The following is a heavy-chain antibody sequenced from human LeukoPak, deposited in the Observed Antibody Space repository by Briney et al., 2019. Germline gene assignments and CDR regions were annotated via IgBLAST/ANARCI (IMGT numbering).Heavy chain of an antibody. CDR1: GFTFSSYS. V-gene: IGHV3-23*01. Sequence: GGSLRLSCAASGFTFSSYSVGWVRQAPGKGLEWVSIISGSGGSTSFADSVKGRFTISRDNSKNTLYLQMNSLRAEDTAVYYCARVRSGYWGQGTLVTVSS. J-gene: IGHJ4*02. D-gene: IGHD3-3*01. CDR2: ISGSGGST. CDR3: ARVRSGY.